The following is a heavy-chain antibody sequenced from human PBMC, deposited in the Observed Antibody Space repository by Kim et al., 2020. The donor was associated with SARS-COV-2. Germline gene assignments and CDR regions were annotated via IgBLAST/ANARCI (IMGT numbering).Heavy chain of an antibody. CDR1: GFTFSPFA. Sequence: GGSLRLSCTASGFTFSPFAMHWVRQAPGKGLEWVAVIRSDESKRYYAESVKDRFPISRDNSKNTLYLQMNSLRAEDTSIYFCARNFGSATMIGDVWGLG. V-gene: IGHV3-33*01. CDR2: IRSDESKR. D-gene: IGHD3-10*01. CDR3: ARNFGSATMIGDV. J-gene: IGHJ3*01.